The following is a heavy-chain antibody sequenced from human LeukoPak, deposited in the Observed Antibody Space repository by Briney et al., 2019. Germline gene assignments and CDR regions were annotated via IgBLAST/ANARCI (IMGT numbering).Heavy chain of an antibody. CDR1: GGTFSTYT. D-gene: IGHD3-22*01. J-gene: IGHJ4*02. CDR3: ASSRDSFDSSGYSIIDL. V-gene: IGHV1-69*01. Sequence: SVKVSCRASGGTFSTYTISWVRQAPGQGLEWMRLIMPVFGTTNYAQKFQGRVTMTADESTGTAYMELTSLRFDDAAVFYCASSRDSFDSSGYSIIDLCGQGTLVAVSS. CDR2: IMPVFGTT.